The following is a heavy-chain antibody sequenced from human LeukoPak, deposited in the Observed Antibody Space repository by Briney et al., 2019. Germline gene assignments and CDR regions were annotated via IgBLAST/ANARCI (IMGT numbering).Heavy chain of an antibody. CDR1: GFTFSSYG. D-gene: IGHD5-24*01. CDR3: ARDEEDGYFDY. J-gene: IGHJ4*02. V-gene: IGHV3-33*01. Sequence: GRSLRLSCAASGFTFSSYGMHWVRQAPGKGLEWVAVIWYDGSNKYYADSVKGRFTISRDNSKNTLYLQMNSLRAEDTAVYYCARDEEDGYFDYWGQGTLVTVSS. CDR2: IWYDGSNK.